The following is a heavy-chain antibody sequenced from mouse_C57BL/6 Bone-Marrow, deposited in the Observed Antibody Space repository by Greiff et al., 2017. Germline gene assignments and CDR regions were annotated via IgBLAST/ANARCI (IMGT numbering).Heavy chain of an antibody. CDR1: GFTFNNYW. CDR3: ATCGSFAFGY. J-gene: IGHJ3*02. Sequence: EVQLQQSGAELVRPGASVKVSCTASGFTFNNYWMHWVKQRPVKGLEWIGRIDPADGDTEYAPKFQGKATMTVDKSSNTAYLQLSSLTSEDSAVYYCATCGSFAFGYWGQGTLVTVSA. D-gene: IGHD1-1*02. CDR2: IDPADGDT. V-gene: IGHV14-1*01.